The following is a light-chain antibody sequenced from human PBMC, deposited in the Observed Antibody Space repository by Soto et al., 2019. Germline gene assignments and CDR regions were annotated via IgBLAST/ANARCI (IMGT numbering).Light chain of an antibody. Sequence: QSVLTQPASVSGSPGQSITISCAGTSSDIGGFNFVSWFQQLPGNAPKLLIYEVINRPSGVSNRFSGSKSGNTASLTISGLQAEDEADYYCSSYTSSRISSYVFGTGTKLTVL. J-gene: IGLJ1*01. CDR2: EVI. CDR1: SSDIGGFNF. CDR3: SSYTSSRISSYV. V-gene: IGLV2-14*01.